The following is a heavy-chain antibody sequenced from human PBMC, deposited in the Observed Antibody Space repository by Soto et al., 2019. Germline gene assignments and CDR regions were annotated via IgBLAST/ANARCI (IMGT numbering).Heavy chain of an antibody. Sequence: GASVKVSCKASGGTFSSYAISWVRQAPGQGLEWMGGIIPIFGTANYAQKFQGRVTITADESTSTAYMELSSLRSEDTAVYYCARDPGGYYDILTRNYFDYWGQGTLVTVS. CDR1: GGTFSSYA. J-gene: IGHJ4*02. CDR2: IIPIFGTA. D-gene: IGHD3-9*01. CDR3: ARDPGGYYDILTRNYFDY. V-gene: IGHV1-69*13.